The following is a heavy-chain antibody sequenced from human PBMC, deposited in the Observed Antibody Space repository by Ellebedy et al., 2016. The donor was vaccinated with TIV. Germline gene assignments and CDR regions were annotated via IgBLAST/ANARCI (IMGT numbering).Heavy chain of an antibody. J-gene: IGHJ4*02. CDR1: GGSISNDY. Sequence: MPGGSLRLSCTVSGGSISNDYWSWIRQPPGKGLEWNGYIYHSETTHYNPALKSRVTMSLDTPKPRFSLRLNSVTAADTAVYYCARHKVERVLPAAYFDYWGQGTLVTVSS. V-gene: IGHV4-59*08. CDR3: ARHKVERVLPAAYFDY. D-gene: IGHD2-2*01. CDR2: IYHSETT.